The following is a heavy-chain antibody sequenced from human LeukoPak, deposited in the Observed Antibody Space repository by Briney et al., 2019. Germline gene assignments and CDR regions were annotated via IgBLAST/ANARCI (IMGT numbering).Heavy chain of an antibody. D-gene: IGHD3-16*01. V-gene: IGHV3-9*01. CDR2: ISWNSGTI. Sequence: GGSLRLSCAASESTFDDYAMHWVRQAPGKGPEWVSGISWNSGTIAYADSVKGRFTISRDNAKNSLYLQMNSLRADDTALYYCASQPSFGHLLSGFHFDYWGQGTLVTVSS. J-gene: IGHJ4*02. CDR3: ASQPSFGHLLSGFHFDY. CDR1: ESTFDDYA.